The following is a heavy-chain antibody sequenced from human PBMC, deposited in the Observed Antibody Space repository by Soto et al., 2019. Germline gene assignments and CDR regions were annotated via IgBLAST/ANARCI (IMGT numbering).Heavy chain of an antibody. J-gene: IGHJ5*02. D-gene: IGHD6-25*01. V-gene: IGHV1-69*02. CDR3: ATLQSHSSGRGGWFDP. Sequence: QVQLVQSGAEVKKPGSSVKVSCKASGGTFSSYTISWVRQAPGQGLEWMGRIIPILGIANYAQKFQGRVTIIADKSTSTAYMELSSLRSEDTAVYYCATLQSHSSGRGGWFDPWGQGTLVTVPS. CDR2: IIPILGIA. CDR1: GGTFSSYT.